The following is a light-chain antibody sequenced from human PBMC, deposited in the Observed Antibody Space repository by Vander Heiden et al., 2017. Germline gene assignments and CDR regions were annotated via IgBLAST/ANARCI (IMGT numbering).Light chain of an antibody. Sequence: EIVMTQSPATLSVSPGDGASLSCRASQSVRSNLAWYQQKPGQAPSLLIFGASTRATGIPARFSGSGSGTDFTLTISSLQSEDFAVYYCQQYNNWPRTFGQGTKVEIK. CDR2: GAS. V-gene: IGKV3-15*01. CDR3: QQYNNWPRT. CDR1: QSVRSN. J-gene: IGKJ1*01.